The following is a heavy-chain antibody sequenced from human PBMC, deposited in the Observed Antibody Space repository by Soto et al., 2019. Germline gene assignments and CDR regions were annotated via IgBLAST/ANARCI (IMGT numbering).Heavy chain of an antibody. D-gene: IGHD2-2*01. CDR1: GESIRGKTYY. Sequence: SETLSHTCIVSGESIRGKTYYCGLIRQPPGKGLEWIGSIYYSGSTYYNPSLKSRATISVDTSKNHFSLKLTSVTAADTAVYYCARPGRTGCFYFDPWGQGSPVTIS. V-gene: IGHV4-39*02. J-gene: IGHJ4*02. CDR2: IYYSGST. CDR3: ARPGRTGCFYFDP.